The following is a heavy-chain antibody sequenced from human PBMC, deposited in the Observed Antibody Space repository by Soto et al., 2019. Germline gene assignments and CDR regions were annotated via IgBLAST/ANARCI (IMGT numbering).Heavy chain of an antibody. V-gene: IGHV4-59*01. CDR2: IYYSGST. Sequence: PSETLSLTCTVSGGSISSYYWSWIRQPPGKGLEWIGYIYYSGSTNYNPSLKSRVTISVDTSKNQFPLKLSSVTAADTAVYYCASATPYYGMDVWGQGTTVTVSS. J-gene: IGHJ6*02. CDR1: GGSISSYY. CDR3: ASATPYYGMDV. D-gene: IGHD2-15*01.